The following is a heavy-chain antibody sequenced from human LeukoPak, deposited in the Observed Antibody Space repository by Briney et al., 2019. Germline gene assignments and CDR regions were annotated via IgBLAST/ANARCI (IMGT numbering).Heavy chain of an antibody. V-gene: IGHV1-8*01. J-gene: IGHJ6*03. CDR2: MNPNSGKT. D-gene: IGHD1-26*01. CDR3: ARLGWELMYMYV. CDR1: GYTFTSYD. Sequence: ASVKVSCKGSGYTFTSYDINWVRQATGQGLEWMGWMNPNSGKTGYAQKFQGRVTMTRNTSISTAYMELSSLRSEDTAVYYCARLGWELMYMYVWGKGTTVTVSS.